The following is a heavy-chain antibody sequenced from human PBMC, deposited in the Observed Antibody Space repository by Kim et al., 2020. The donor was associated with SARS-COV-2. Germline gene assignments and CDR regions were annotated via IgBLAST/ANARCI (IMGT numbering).Heavy chain of an antibody. V-gene: IGHV4-31*02. Sequence: STYYNPSLKSRVTISVDTSKNQFSLKRSSVTAADTAVYYCARGVVAGTIYWGQGTLVTVSS. CDR3: ARGVVAGTIY. D-gene: IGHD6-19*01. CDR2: ST. J-gene: IGHJ4*02.